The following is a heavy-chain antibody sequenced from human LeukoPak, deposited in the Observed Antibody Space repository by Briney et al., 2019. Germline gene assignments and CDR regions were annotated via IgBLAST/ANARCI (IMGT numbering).Heavy chain of an antibody. D-gene: IGHD4-23*01. CDR1: GGXISSYY. Sequence: PSETLSLTCTVSGGXISSYYWSWIRQPPGKGLEWIGYIYYSGSTYYNPSLKSRVTISLDTSKNQFSLKLSSVTAADTAVYFCARTHDYGGNTDFDYWGQGILVTVSS. CDR2: IYYSGST. V-gene: IGHV4-59*01. CDR3: ARTHDYGGNTDFDY. J-gene: IGHJ4*02.